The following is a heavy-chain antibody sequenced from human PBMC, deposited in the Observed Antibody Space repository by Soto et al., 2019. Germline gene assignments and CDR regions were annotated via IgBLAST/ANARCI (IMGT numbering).Heavy chain of an antibody. CDR3: ATYTAFAKYYFDY. V-gene: IGHV4-30-2*01. CDR1: GVSITTNGYS. J-gene: IGHJ4*02. D-gene: IGHD3-16*01. CDR2: IYPSGTI. Sequence: SETLSLTCAVSGVSITTNGYSWSWIRQPPGKGLEWIGYIYPSGTIFYNPSLNSRVTISADTSNNQFSLELTSVTAADTAVYFCATYTAFAKYYFDYWGRGTLVTVSS.